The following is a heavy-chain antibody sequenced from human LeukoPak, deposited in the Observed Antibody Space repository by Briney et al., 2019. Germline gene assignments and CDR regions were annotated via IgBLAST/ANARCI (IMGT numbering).Heavy chain of an antibody. CDR2: ISPNGVIT. V-gene: IGHV3-23*01. CDR3: AKDDGWLQYGD. J-gene: IGHJ4*02. CDR1: GFTFSSHG. Sequence: PGGSLRLSCAASGFTFSSHGMTWVRQAPGKVLEWVSGISPNGVITYYADSVKGRFTISRDNSKGTVYLQMNSLRPEDTAVYYCAKDDGWLQYGDWGRGTLVTVSS. D-gene: IGHD5-24*01.